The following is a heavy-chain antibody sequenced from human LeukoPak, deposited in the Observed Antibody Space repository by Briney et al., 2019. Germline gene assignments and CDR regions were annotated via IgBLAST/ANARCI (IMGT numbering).Heavy chain of an antibody. D-gene: IGHD5-18*01. J-gene: IGHJ3*02. CDR1: GFTVSSNY. Sequence: GGSLRLSCAASGFTVSSNYMSWVRQAPGKGLEWVSVIYSGGNTYYADSVKGRFTLSRDNSKNTLYLQMNSLRAEDTAVYYCARGRYSYGPAGQAFDIWGQGTMVTVSS. CDR3: ARGRYSYGPAGQAFDI. V-gene: IGHV3-53*05. CDR2: IYSGGNT.